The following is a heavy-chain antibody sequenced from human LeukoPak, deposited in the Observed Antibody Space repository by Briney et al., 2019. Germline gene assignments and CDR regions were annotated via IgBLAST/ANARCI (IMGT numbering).Heavy chain of an antibody. CDR3: ARDSHSVDTATPRGFDP. V-gene: IGHV4-59*01. J-gene: IGHJ5*02. Sequence: SETLSLTCTVSGDSISSYFWSWIRQPPGKGLEWIGYFHDGGSANYNPSLKSRITMSVDTSKNQFSLKLRSVTAADTAVYYCARDSHSVDTATPRGFDPWGQGTLSPSPQ. D-gene: IGHD2-15*01. CDR1: GDSISSYF. CDR2: FHDGGSA.